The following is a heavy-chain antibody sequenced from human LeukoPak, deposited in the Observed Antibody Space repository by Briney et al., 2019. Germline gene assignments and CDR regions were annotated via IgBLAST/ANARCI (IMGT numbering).Heavy chain of an antibody. D-gene: IGHD1-1*01. V-gene: IGHV3-48*01. CDR1: VFTFSSYS. Sequence: QPGGSLRLFCAASVFTFSSYSMNWVRQAPGKGLEWVSYISSSSSTIYYADSVKGRFTISRDNAKNSLDLQINSLRAEDTAVYYCARDIGSGTTGTTGVLVNWGQGTLVTVSS. J-gene: IGHJ4*02. CDR3: ARDIGSGTTGTTGVLVN. CDR2: ISSSSSTI.